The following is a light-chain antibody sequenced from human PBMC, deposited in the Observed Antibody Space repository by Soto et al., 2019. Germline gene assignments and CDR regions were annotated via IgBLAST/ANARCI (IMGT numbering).Light chain of an antibody. V-gene: IGKV3-20*01. Sequence: EIVLTQSPGTLSLSPGERATLSCRASQSVSNNLAWMQQKPGQTPRLLMYGAYSRATGIPDRFSGSGSGTRFTLTISRLEPEDFAVYYCQQYGGSPFTFGPGTKVEI. CDR1: QSVSNN. CDR2: GAY. CDR3: QQYGGSPFT. J-gene: IGKJ3*01.